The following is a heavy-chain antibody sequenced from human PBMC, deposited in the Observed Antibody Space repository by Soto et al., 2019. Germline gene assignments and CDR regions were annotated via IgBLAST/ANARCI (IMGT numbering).Heavy chain of an antibody. J-gene: IGHJ4*02. D-gene: IGHD3-3*01. Sequence: GGSLRLSCAASGFTFDDYAMHWVRQAPGKGLEWVSGISWNSGSIGYADSVKGRFTISRDNAKNSLYLQMNSLRAEDTALYYCAGDFWSGSDYWGQGTLVTVSS. CDR2: ISWNSGSI. V-gene: IGHV3-9*01. CDR1: GFTFDDYA. CDR3: AGDFWSGSDY.